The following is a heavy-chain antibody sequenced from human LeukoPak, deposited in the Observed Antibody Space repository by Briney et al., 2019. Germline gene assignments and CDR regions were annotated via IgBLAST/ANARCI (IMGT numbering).Heavy chain of an antibody. CDR2: ISAYNGNT. J-gene: IGHJ6*03. CDR3: ARNYGSGSYGFYYYYYMDV. CDR1: GYTFTSYG. V-gene: IGHV1-18*01. Sequence: ASVKVSCKASGYTFTSYGISWVRQAPGQGLEWMGWISAYNGNTNYAQKLQGRVTMTTDTSTSTAYMELRSLRSDDTAVYYCARNYGSGSYGFYYYYYMDVWGKGTTVTVSS. D-gene: IGHD3-10*01.